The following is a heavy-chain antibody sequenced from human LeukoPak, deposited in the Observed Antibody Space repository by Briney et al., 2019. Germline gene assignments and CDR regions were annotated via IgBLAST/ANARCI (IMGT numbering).Heavy chain of an antibody. D-gene: IGHD6-19*01. V-gene: IGHV3-74*01. J-gene: IGHJ4*02. Sequence: GSLRLSCVPPVFTFSISWMRCVRQAPGKGLLWVSLIYSVGGSTSCADSVKGRFTISRDTTKNTLYPQMNSLRAEDTAVYYCAREGTSGWDAFDFWGQGTLVTVSS. CDR1: VFTFSISW. CDR2: IYSVGGST. CDR3: AREGTSGWDAFDF.